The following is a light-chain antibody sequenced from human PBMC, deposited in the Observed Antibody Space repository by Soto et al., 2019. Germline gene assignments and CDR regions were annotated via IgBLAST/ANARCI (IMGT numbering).Light chain of an antibody. CDR3: QQRASWPT. Sequence: EVVLTQSPAILSLSPGERATLSCRASQNVGTYLAWYQQKPGQAPRFLVYAATGRASGIPDRFSGSGSGTDFTLTISCLESEDFAVYYCQQRASWPTFGQGTRLDIK. CDR1: QNVGTY. V-gene: IGKV3-11*01. J-gene: IGKJ5*01. CDR2: AAT.